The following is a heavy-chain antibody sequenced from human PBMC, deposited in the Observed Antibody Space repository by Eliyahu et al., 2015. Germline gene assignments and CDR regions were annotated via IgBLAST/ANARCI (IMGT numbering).Heavy chain of an antibody. D-gene: IGHD1-26*01. CDR2: ISSSSSYI. Sequence: EVQLVESGGGLVQPGGSLXLXXXAPGFTXSSXWMSWVRQAPGKGLEWVSXISSSSSYIYYADSVKGRFTISRDNAKNSLYLQMNSLRAEDTAVYYCARDGSPPYYYMDVWGKGTTVTVSS. V-gene: IGHV3-21*01. CDR1: GFTXSSXW. J-gene: IGHJ6*03. CDR3: ARDGSPPYYYMDV.